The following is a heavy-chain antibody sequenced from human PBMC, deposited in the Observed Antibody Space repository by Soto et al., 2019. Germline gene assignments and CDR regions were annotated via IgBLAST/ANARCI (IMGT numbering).Heavy chain of an antibody. CDR1: GGSFSVYY. D-gene: IGHD2-15*01. CDR3: ARGSTRYFDY. J-gene: IGHJ4*02. Sequence: SDTLSLTCAVYGGSFSVYYWSWIRQPPGKGLEWIGEINHSGSTNYNPSLKSRVTISVDTSKNQFSLKLSSVTAADTAVYYCARGSTRYFDYWGQGTLVTVSS. CDR2: INHSGST. V-gene: IGHV4-34*01.